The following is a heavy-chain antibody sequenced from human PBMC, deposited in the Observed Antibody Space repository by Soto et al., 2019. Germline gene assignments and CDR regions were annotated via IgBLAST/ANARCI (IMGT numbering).Heavy chain of an antibody. CDR1: GGSISSYY. D-gene: IGHD5-18*01. Sequence: QVQLQESGPGLVKPSETVSLTCTVSGGSISSYYWSWIRQPPGKGLEWIGYIYYSGSTNYNRSLKSRVTISVDTSKNQFSLKLSSVTAADTAVYYCASVVDKAMVDWGQGTLVTVSS. V-gene: IGHV4-59*01. J-gene: IGHJ4*02. CDR2: IYYSGST. CDR3: ASVVDKAMVD.